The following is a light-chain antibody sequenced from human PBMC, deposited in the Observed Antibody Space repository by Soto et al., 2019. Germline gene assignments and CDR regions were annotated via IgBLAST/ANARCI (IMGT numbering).Light chain of an antibody. Sequence: QSALTQPPSASGAPGQRVTISCSGSSSNIGAGYDVNWYRQLPGTAPKLLIYGNSDRPSGVPDRFSGSKSGTSASLAITGLQAEDEADYFCQSYDRSLRTYVFGTATKLTVL. CDR1: SSNIGAGYD. CDR2: GNS. CDR3: QSYDRSLRTYV. J-gene: IGLJ1*01. V-gene: IGLV1-40*01.